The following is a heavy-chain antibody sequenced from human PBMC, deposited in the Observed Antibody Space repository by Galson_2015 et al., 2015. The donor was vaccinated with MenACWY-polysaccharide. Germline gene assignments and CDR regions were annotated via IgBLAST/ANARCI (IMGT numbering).Heavy chain of an antibody. CDR3: ARWTSRGNPDGYLDY. CDR2: MNPNSGNT. D-gene: IGHD2/OR15-2a*01. J-gene: IGHJ4*01. V-gene: IGHV1-8*01. Sequence: SVKVSCKASGYNFNSYDINWVRQATGQGLEWMGWMNPNSGNTGYAQKLQGGVTMTRDTSINTAYMELSSLTSEDTAVYYRARWTSRGNPDGYLDYWGHETQVTVSS. CDR1: GYNFNSYD.